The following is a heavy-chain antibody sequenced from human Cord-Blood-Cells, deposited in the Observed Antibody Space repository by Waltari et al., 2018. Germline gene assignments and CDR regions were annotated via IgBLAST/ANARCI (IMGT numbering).Heavy chain of an antibody. CDR1: GLPSCSYW. CDR2: INSEGSST. Sequence: EVQLVESGGGLVKPGGSLSLSCAASGLPSCSYWMPWVRQAPGKGLVWVSRINSEGSSTSYADSVKGRFTISRDNAKNTLYLQMNSLRAEDTAVYYCARDHDSSGYDYWGQGTLVTVSS. D-gene: IGHD3-22*01. V-gene: IGHV3-74*01. CDR3: ARDHDSSGYDY. J-gene: IGHJ4*02.